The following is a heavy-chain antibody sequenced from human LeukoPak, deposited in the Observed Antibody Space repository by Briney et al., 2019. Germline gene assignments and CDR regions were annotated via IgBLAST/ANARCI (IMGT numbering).Heavy chain of an antibody. CDR1: GFTFSSYW. CDR2: INRDGSVT. D-gene: IGHD3-9*01. J-gene: IGHJ3*02. Sequence: GGSLRLSCAASGFTFSSYWIHWVRQVPGKGLVWVSRINRDGSVTAYADSVKGRFTISRDNAKNTLYLQMNSLRAEDTALYYCTTSKAIYVFDIWGQGTMVTVSS. CDR3: TTSKAIYVFDI. V-gene: IGHV3-74*01.